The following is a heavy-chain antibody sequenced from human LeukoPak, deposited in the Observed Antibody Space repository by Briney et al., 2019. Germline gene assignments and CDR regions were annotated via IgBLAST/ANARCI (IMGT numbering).Heavy chain of an antibody. V-gene: IGHV3-30*18. Sequence: GGSLRLSCAASGLSFSSYGMHWVRQAPGKGLEWVAVISYDGSNKYYADSVKGRFTISRDNSKNTLYLQMNSLRAEDTAVYYCAKGGFLEWLLLYYFDYWGQGTLVTVSS. CDR2: ISYDGSNK. D-gene: IGHD3-3*01. CDR3: AKGGFLEWLLLYYFDY. J-gene: IGHJ4*02. CDR1: GLSFSSYG.